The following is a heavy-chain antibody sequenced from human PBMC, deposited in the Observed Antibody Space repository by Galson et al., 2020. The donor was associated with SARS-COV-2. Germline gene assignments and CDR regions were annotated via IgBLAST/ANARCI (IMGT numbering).Heavy chain of an antibody. Sequence: LGESLKISCAASGFTFSNSVMHWVSQAPGKGPEWVAVIPYDGSNSFYADSLKGRFTISRDNSKSTLYLQMNSLRAEDTAVYYCARGGEWELPYYFDYWGQGTLVTVSS. CDR2: IPYDGSNS. J-gene: IGHJ4*02. V-gene: IGHV3-30*04. CDR3: ARGGEWELPYYFDY. CDR1: GFTFSNSV. D-gene: IGHD1-26*01.